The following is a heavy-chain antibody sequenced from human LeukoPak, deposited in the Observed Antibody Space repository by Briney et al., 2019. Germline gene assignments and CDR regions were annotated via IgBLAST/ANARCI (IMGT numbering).Heavy chain of an antibody. CDR3: ARALGDSSSWYAFDI. CDR1: GGTFSSYA. V-gene: IGHV1-69*01. CDR2: IIPIFGTA. J-gene: IGHJ3*02. Sequence: SVKVTCKASGGTFSSYAICWVRQAPGQGLEWMGGIIPIFGTANYAQKFQGRVTITADESTSTAYMGLSSLRSEDTAVYYCARALGDSSSWYAFDIWAEGTMVIVSS. D-gene: IGHD6-13*01.